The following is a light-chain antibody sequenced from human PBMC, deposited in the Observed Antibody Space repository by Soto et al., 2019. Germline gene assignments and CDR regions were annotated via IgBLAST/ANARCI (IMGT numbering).Light chain of an antibody. CDR2: GAS. V-gene: IGKV3-20*01. J-gene: IGKJ1*01. CDR3: QQYGSSQWT. CDR1: QSVVGSY. Sequence: EIVLTQSPGTLSLSPGERATLSCTASQSVVGSYLAWYQQKVGQAPRLLIYGASSRATGIPDRFSGSGSGTDFTLTISRLEPEDFAVYFCQQYGSSQWTFGQGTKVDIK.